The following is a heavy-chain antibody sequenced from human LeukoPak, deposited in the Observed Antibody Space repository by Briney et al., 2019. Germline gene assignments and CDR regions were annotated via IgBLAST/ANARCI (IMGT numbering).Heavy chain of an antibody. CDR2: IYYSPSH. Sequence: SETLSLTCTVSGGSISSHYWSWIRQPPGKGLEWIGYIYYSPSHNYNPSLKGRATISVDTSKSRFSLKLSSVTAADTAVYYCARDLRGITMLGYWGQGTLVTASS. J-gene: IGHJ4*02. CDR1: GGSISSHY. CDR3: ARDLRGITMLGY. V-gene: IGHV4-59*11. D-gene: IGHD3-10*02.